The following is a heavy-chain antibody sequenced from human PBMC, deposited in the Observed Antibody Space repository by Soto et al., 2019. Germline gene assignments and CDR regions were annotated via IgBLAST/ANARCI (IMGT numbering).Heavy chain of an antibody. CDR3: ARDRGVAPPVAGNTHYYYYMDV. Sequence: QDQLVQSGAEVKKPGASVTVSCKASGYSFTNYGVTWVRQAPGQGLEWMGWISAFNGNTHYAQNLQGRVTMTTDASTSTAYMELRSLRSDDTAVYYCARDRGVAPPVAGNTHYYYYMDVWGKGITVTVSS. CDR2: ISAFNGNT. CDR1: GYSFTNYG. J-gene: IGHJ6*03. D-gene: IGHD6-19*01. V-gene: IGHV1-18*01.